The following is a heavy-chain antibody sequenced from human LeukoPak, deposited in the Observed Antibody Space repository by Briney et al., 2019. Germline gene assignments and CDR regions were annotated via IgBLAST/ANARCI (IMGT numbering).Heavy chain of an antibody. CDR1: GYTFTGYY. J-gene: IGHJ4*02. D-gene: IGHD1-26*01. Sequence: GASVKVSCKASGYTFTGYYMHWVRQAPGQGLGWMGWINPNSGGTNYAQKFQGRVTMTRDTSISTAYMELSRLRSDDTAVYYCARVYGSYGEFDYWGQGTLVTVSS. V-gene: IGHV1-2*02. CDR2: INPNSGGT. CDR3: ARVYGSYGEFDY.